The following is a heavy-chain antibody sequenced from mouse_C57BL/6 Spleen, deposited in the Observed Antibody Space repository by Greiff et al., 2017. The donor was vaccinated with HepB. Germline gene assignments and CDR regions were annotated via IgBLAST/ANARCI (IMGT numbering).Heavy chain of an antibody. D-gene: IGHD1-1*01. CDR2: IDPETGGT. V-gene: IGHV1-15*01. Sequence: QVQLQQSGAELVRPGASVTLSCKASGYTFTDYEMHWVKQTPVHGLEWIGAIDPETGGTAYNQKFKGKAILTADKSSSTAYMELRSLTSEDSAVYDCKRRYGRSYDAMEYWGQGTSVTVSS. J-gene: IGHJ4*01. CDR1: GYTFTDYE. CDR3: KRRYGRSYDAMEY.